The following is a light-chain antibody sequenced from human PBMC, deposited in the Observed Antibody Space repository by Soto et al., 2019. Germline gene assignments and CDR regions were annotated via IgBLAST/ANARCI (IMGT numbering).Light chain of an antibody. V-gene: IGKV3-20*01. CDR1: ESVSGIY. CDR3: HQYGRT. J-gene: IGKJ1*01. Sequence: VFTHPPCPLALSPGDTTTHLCRASESVSGIYIAWYQQKPGQSPRLVVYGASNRAAGIPDRFSGSGSGTDFTLTISRLEPEDFAVYYCHQYGRTFGQGTKVDIK. CDR2: GAS.